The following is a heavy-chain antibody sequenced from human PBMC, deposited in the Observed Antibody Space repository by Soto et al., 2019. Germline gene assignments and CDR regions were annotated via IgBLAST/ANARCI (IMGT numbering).Heavy chain of an antibody. V-gene: IGHV1-69*01. CDR2: SIPIFGTA. CDR1: GGTFSSYA. J-gene: IGHJ4*02. Sequence: QVQLVQSGAEVQKPGSSVKFSCKASGGTFSSYAISWVRQAPGQGREWMGGSIPIFGTANYAQKIQGRVTITADDSTSTAYMELSSLRSEDTAGYYCARDSLRWFGHSTYYFDYWGQGTLVTVSS. D-gene: IGHD3-10*01. CDR3: ARDSLRWFGHSTYYFDY.